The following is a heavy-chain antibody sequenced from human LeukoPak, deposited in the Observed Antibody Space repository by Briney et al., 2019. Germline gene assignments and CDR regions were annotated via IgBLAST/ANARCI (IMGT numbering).Heavy chain of an antibody. CDR2: LSDVGTN. CDR1: GVSISSYY. J-gene: IGHJ5*02. D-gene: IGHD4-23*01. Sequence: SETLSLTCAVSGVSISSYYWSWIRQHPGKGLEWIGYLSDVGTNDYNPSLKGRVTISRDTSKNQFSLRLSSVTTADAAVYHCARDKAPGGKRWFDPRGQGALVIVSS. CDR3: ARDKAPGGKRWFDP. V-gene: IGHV4-59*01.